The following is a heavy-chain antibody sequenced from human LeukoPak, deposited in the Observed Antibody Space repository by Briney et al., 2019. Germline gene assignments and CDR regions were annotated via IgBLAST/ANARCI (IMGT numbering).Heavy chain of an antibody. CDR1: GYTFTGYY. CDR2: INPNSGGT. CDR3: AKDRVVVITTPFDS. Sequence: ASVKVSCKASGYTFTGYYIHWVRQAPGQGLEWMGWINPNSGGTKYAQKFQGRVTMTRDTSISTAYMELSRLRSDDTAVYYCAKDRVVVITTPFDSWGQGTLVTVSS. D-gene: IGHD3-22*01. J-gene: IGHJ4*02. V-gene: IGHV1-2*02.